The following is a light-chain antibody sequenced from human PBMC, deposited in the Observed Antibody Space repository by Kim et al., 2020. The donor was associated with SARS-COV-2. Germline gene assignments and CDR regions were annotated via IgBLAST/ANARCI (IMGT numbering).Light chain of an antibody. CDR2: DGS. J-gene: IGKJ1*01. CDR1: QSVSRW. CDR3: QHRQT. Sequence: STVSESVGDRVTLTCRASQSVSRWLAWYQQKPGKAPKLLIYDGSNVQSGVPSRFSGSGSGTEFTLTISSLQPDDFAIYYCQHRQTFGQGTKVDIK. V-gene: IGKV1-5*01.